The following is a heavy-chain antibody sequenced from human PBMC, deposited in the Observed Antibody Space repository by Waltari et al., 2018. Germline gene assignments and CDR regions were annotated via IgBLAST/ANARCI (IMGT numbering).Heavy chain of an antibody. J-gene: IGHJ4*02. CDR2: IIPIFGTA. V-gene: IGHV1-69*05. Sequence: QVQLVQSGAEVKKPGSSVKVSCKASGGTFSSYAISWVRQAPGQGLEWMGRIIPIFGTANYAQKFQGRVTMTRDTSISTAYMELSRLRSDDTAVYYCARAGFEYSSSPFDYWGQGTLVTVSS. D-gene: IGHD6-6*01. CDR1: GGTFSSYA. CDR3: ARAGFEYSSSPFDY.